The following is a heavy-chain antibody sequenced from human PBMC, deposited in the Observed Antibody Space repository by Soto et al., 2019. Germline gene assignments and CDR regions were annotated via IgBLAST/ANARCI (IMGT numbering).Heavy chain of an antibody. CDR3: ARVANYYDSSGYYLHDAFDI. V-gene: IGHV4-30-2*01. J-gene: IGHJ3*02. CDR2: IYHSGST. Sequence: KASETLSLTCAVSGGSISSGGYSWSWIRQPPGKGLEWIGYIYHSGSTYYNPSLKSRVTISVDRSKNQFSLKLSSVTAADTAVYYCARVANYYDSSGYYLHDAFDIWGQGTMVTVS. CDR1: GGSISSGGYS. D-gene: IGHD3-22*01.